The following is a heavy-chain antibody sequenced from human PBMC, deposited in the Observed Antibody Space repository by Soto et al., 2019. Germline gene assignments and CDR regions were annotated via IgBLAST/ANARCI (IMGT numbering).Heavy chain of an antibody. CDR2: ISWNSGSI. Sequence: EVQLVESGGGLVQPGRSLRISCAASGFTFDDYAMHWVRQAPGKGLEWVSGISWNSGSIGYVDSVKGRFTISRDNAKNSLYLQMNRLRAEDTALYYCAKDIAVGNDAFGIGGQGTMVTVSS. J-gene: IGHJ3*02. D-gene: IGHD2-15*01. CDR3: AKDIAVGNDAFGI. CDR1: GFTFDDYA. V-gene: IGHV3-9*01.